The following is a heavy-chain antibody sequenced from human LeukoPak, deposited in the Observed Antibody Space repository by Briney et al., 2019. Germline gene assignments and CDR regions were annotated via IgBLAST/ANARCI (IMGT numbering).Heavy chain of an antibody. Sequence: GASVKVSCKASGYTFTSYDFNWLRQATGQGPEWMGWMNPNSGATGYAQKFQGRITMTRSASINTAYMELTDLRSEDTAVYYCARGDYSNYGSPYYYYGMDVWGQGTTVTVSS. CDR3: ARGDYSNYGSPYYYYGMDV. CDR1: GYTFTSYD. CDR2: MNPNSGAT. D-gene: IGHD4-11*01. J-gene: IGHJ6*02. V-gene: IGHV1-8*01.